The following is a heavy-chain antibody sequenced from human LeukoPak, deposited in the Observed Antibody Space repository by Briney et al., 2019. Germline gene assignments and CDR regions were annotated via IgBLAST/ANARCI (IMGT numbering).Heavy chain of an antibody. CDR1: GFTFSSYA. CDR3: AKDLGQQLVQGYFGY. Sequence: GGSLRLSCAASGFTFSSYAMSWVRQAPGKGLEWVSAISGSGGSTYYADSVKGRFTISRDNSKNTLYLQMNSLRAEDTAVYYCAKDLGQQLVQGYFGYWGQGTLVTVSS. D-gene: IGHD6-13*01. V-gene: IGHV3-23*01. J-gene: IGHJ4*02. CDR2: ISGSGGST.